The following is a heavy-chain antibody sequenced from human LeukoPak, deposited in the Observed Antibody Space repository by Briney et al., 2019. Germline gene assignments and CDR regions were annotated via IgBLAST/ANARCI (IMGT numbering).Heavy chain of an antibody. J-gene: IGHJ6*02. V-gene: IGHV3-30*18. D-gene: IGHD3-10*01. CDR2: ISYDGSNK. CDR3: AKDQGYYYGWGPPYYYYSMDV. Sequence: GGSLRLSCAASGFTFSSYGMHWVRQALGKGLEWVAVISYDGSNKYYADSVKGRFTISRDNSKNTLYLQMNSLRAEDTAVYYCAKDQGYYYGWGPPYYYYSMDVWGQGTTVTVSS. CDR1: GFTFSSYG.